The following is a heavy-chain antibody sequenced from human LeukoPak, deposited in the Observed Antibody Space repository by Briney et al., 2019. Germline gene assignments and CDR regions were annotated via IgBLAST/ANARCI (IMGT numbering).Heavy chain of an antibody. CDR2: ISYSGST. CDR1: GGSISRDY. V-gene: IGHV4-59*01. J-gene: IGHJ5*02. D-gene: IGHD3-10*01. CDR3: ARGGLLWFGGVNWFDP. Sequence: SETLSLTCTVSGGSISRDYWSWIRQPPGKGLEWIGYISYSGSTKYNPSLKSQVTISVDTSKNQFSLKLSSVTAADTAVYYCARGGLLWFGGVNWFDPWGQGTLVTVSS.